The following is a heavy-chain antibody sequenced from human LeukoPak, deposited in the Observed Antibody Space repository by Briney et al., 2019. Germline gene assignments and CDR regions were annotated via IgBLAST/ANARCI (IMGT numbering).Heavy chain of an antibody. J-gene: IGHJ4*02. CDR1: GFTFSSYG. V-gene: IGHV3-30*02. CDR2: IRYDGSNK. Sequence: GRSLRLSCAASGFTFSSYGMHWVRQAPGKGLEWVAFIRYDGSNKYYADSVKGRFTISRDNSKNTLYLQMNSLRAEDTAVYYCAKDHGYYFDYWGQGTLVTVSS. CDR3: AKDHGYYFDY.